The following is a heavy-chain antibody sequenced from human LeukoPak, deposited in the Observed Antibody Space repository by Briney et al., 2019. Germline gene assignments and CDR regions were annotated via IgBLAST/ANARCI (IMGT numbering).Heavy chain of an antibody. J-gene: IGHJ4*02. Sequence: PGESLKISCKGFGYNFSNYWIGWVRQMPGKGLEWMGIIHPGDSSTRYSPSLQGQVTILSDKSINTAYLQWSSLKASDTAMYYCARRQCSGGSCYYFDSWGQGTLVTVPS. CDR1: GYNFSNYW. CDR2: IHPGDSST. D-gene: IGHD2-15*01. V-gene: IGHV5-51*01. CDR3: ARRQCSGGSCYYFDS.